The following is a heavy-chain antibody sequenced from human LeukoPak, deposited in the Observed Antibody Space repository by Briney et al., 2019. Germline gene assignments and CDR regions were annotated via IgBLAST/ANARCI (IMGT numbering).Heavy chain of an antibody. J-gene: IGHJ4*02. V-gene: IGHV1-69*05. D-gene: IGHD5-12*01. CDR3: ARDLATPRDY. Sequence: SVKVSCKASAGTFSSYAISWVPQAPGQGIEWMGGIIPIFGTANYAQKFQGRVTITTDESTSTAYIELSSLRSEDTAVYYCARDLATPRDYWGQGTLVTVSS. CDR2: IIPIFGTA. CDR1: AGTFSSYA.